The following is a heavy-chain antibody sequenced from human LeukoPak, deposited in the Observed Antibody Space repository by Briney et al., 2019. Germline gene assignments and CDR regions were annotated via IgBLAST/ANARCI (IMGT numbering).Heavy chain of an antibody. J-gene: IGHJ6*02. CDR3: AREGRTYYDFWSGSAYGMDV. CDR2: IYSGGST. D-gene: IGHD3-3*01. Sequence: GGSLRLSCAASGFTVSSNYMSRVRQAPGQGLEWVSVIYSGGSTYYADSVKGRFTISRDNSKNTLYLQMNSLRAEDTAVYYCAREGRTYYDFWSGSAYGMDVWGQGTTVTVSS. V-gene: IGHV3-66*01. CDR1: GFTVSSNY.